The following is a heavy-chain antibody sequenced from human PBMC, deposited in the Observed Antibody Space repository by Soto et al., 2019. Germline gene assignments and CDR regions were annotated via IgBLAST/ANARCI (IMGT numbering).Heavy chain of an antibody. J-gene: IGHJ5*02. V-gene: IGHV4-59*02. CDR3: ARSYYDSTGFAVDP. Sequence: PSETLSLTCNVSGASVSHGYWSWIRQPPGKGLEWIGFMYFGGSFNYNPSLTSRATISLETSKNQFSMKLTSVTASDTSVYYCARSYYDSTGFAVDPWGQGTLVTVSS. CDR2: MYFGGSF. D-gene: IGHD3-22*01. CDR1: GASVSHGY.